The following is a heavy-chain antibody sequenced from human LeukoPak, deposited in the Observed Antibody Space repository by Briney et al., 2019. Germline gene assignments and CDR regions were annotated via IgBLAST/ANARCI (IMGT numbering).Heavy chain of an antibody. D-gene: IGHD6-25*01. CDR2: IKSKTDGGTT. CDR3: AKLPYSSGFG. V-gene: IGHV3-15*01. CDR1: GFTFSNAW. Sequence: GGSLRLSCAASGFTFSNAWMSWVRQAPGKGLEWVGRIKSKTDGGTTDYAAPVKGRFTISRDDSKNTLYLQMNSLKTEDTALYYCAKLPYSSGFGWGQGTLVTVSS. J-gene: IGHJ4*02.